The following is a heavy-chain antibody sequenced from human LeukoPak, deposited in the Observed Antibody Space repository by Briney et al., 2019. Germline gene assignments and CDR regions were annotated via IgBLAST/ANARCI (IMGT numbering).Heavy chain of an antibody. J-gene: IGHJ5*02. Sequence: GGSLRLSCAGSGFTFSSYAMHWVRQAPGKGLEWVAITSSDGRQRYYADSVKGRFTISGDNSKNTLYLQMNSLTTEDTAVYYCARGPKSQKQWLFSLFDPWGQGTLVTVSS. V-gene: IGHV3-30*04. D-gene: IGHD6-19*01. CDR2: TSSDGRQR. CDR3: ARGPKSQKQWLFSLFDP. CDR1: GFTFSSYA.